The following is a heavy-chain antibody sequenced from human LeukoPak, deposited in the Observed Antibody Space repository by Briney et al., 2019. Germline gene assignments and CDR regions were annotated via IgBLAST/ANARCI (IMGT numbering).Heavy chain of an antibody. D-gene: IGHD6-19*01. CDR3: ARVPTSSGWSYYYYYYMDV. V-gene: IGHV1-2*02. J-gene: IGHJ6*03. Sequence: ASVKVSRKASGYTFTGYYMHWVRQAPGQGLEWMGWINPNSGGTNYAQKFQGRVTMTRDTSISTAYMELSSLRSEDTAVYYCARVPTSSGWSYYYYYYMDVWGKGTTVTVSS. CDR1: GYTFTGYY. CDR2: INPNSGGT.